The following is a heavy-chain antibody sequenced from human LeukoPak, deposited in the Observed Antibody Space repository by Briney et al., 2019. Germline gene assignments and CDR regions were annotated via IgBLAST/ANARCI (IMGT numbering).Heavy chain of an antibody. CDR3: AREEEIYGGPLDY. CDR1: GGTFSSYA. D-gene: IGHD4-23*01. Sequence: SVKVSCKASGGTFSSYAISWVRQAPGQGLEWMGGIIPIFGTANYAQKFQGRVTITTDESTSTAYMELSSLRSEDTSVYYCAREEEIYGGPLDYWGQGTLVTVSS. J-gene: IGHJ4*02. V-gene: IGHV1-69*05. CDR2: IIPIFGTA.